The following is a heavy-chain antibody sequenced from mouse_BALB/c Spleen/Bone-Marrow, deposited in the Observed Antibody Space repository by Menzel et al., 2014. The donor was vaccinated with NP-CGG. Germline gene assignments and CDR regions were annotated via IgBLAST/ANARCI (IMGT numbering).Heavy chain of an antibody. CDR3: ARGGYGNVYYAMDY. D-gene: IGHD2-10*02. V-gene: IGHV1-14*01. J-gene: IGHJ4*01. CDR1: GYTFTSYV. CDR2: INPYNDGT. Sequence: EVQLQQSGPELVKPGASVKMSCKASGYTFTSYVMHWVKQKPGQGLEWIGYINPYNDGTKYNEKFKGKAALTSDKSSSTAYMELSSLTSEDSAVYYCARGGYGNVYYAMDYWGQGTSVTVSS.